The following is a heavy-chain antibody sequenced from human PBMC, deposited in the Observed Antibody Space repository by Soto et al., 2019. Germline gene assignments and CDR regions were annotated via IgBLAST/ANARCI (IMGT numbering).Heavy chain of an antibody. Sequence: APVKVSCKASAYSFPSYGISWMRQAPGQGLEWMGWISAYNGNTNDAQKLQGRVTMTTDTSTSTAYMELRSLRSDDTAVYYCARHKRITIFGVVIGGFKKDKNWFDPWGQGTLVTVSS. D-gene: IGHD3-3*01. V-gene: IGHV1-18*04. J-gene: IGHJ5*02. CDR2: ISAYNGNT. CDR3: ARHKRITIFGVVIGGFKKDKNWFDP. CDR1: AYSFPSYG.